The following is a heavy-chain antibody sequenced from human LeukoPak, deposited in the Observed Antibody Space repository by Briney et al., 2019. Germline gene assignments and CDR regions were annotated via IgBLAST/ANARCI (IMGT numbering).Heavy chain of an antibody. V-gene: IGHV1-2*02. J-gene: IGHJ2*01. CDR3: ARGRGTTMVRGVITNYFDL. CDR2: IDPNSGGT. D-gene: IGHD3-10*01. CDR1: GYTFTAHY. Sequence: ASVKVSCKTSGYTFTAHYIHLARQAPGQGLEWMGWIDPNSGGTNYAQKFLGSVTMTGDTSINTAFMEIRRLRSDDTAICYCARGRGTTMVRGVITNYFDLWGRGSLVTVSS.